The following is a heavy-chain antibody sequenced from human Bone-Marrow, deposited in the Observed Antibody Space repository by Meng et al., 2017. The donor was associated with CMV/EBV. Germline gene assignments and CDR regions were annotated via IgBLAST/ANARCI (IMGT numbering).Heavy chain of an antibody. D-gene: IGHD2-21*01. J-gene: IGHJ6*02. V-gene: IGHV1-58*01. CDR2: IVVGSGNT. Sequence: SVKVSCKASGFTFTSSAVQWVRQARGQRLEWIGWIVVGSGNTNYAQKFQERVTITRDMSTSTAYMELSSLRSEDTAVYYCARTGCGGYNCYSQEHDYYGMDVWGQGPTVTVSS. CDR1: GFTFTSSA. CDR3: ARTGCGGYNCYSQEHDYYGMDV.